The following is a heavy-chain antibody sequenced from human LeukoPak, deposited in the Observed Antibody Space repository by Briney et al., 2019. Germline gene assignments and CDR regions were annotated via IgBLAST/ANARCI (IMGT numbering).Heavy chain of an antibody. CDR3: ARGGMTGTADY. D-gene: IGHD1-7*01. V-gene: IGHV3-7*01. Sequence: PGGSLRLSCEASGFTFSNYWMTWVRQAPGKGLEWVANIKQDGSETYYVDSVKGRFTFSRDNARNSLYLQMNYLGVDDTAVYYCARGGMTGTADYWGPGTLVTVSS. CDR2: IKQDGSET. CDR1: GFTFSNYW. J-gene: IGHJ4*02.